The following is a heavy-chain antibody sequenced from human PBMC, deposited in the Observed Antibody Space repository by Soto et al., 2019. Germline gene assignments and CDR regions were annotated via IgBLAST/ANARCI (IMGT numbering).Heavy chain of an antibody. D-gene: IGHD2-2*01. CDR3: ARAPRGPASNWFDP. J-gene: IGHJ5*02. Sequence: QVQLQESGPGLVKPSQTLSLTCTVSGGSISSGGYYWSWIRQHPGKGLEWIGYIYYSGSTYYNPXLKSRVTISVDTSKNQFSLKLSSVTAADTAVYYCARAPRGPASNWFDPWGQGTLVTXSS. V-gene: IGHV4-31*03. CDR1: GGSISSGGYY. CDR2: IYYSGST.